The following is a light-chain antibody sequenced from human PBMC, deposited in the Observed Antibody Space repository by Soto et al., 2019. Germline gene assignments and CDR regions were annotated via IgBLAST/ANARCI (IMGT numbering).Light chain of an antibody. CDR1: QGISSY. Sequence: IRMTQSPSSFSASTGDRVTITCRASQGISSYLAWYQQKPGEAPKLLIFGASTLQNGVPLRVSGGGFGTEFTLTISDLQSADFATYYCQQYYSYPYTFGQGTKLEIK. CDR3: QQYYSYPYT. CDR2: GAS. J-gene: IGKJ2*01. V-gene: IGKV1-8*01.